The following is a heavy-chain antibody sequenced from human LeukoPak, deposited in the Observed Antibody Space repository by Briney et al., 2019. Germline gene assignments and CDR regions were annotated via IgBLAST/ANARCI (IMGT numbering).Heavy chain of an antibody. CDR1: GFTFSSYA. CDR3: AKDLDALLWFGELLSPHYYYYGMDV. Sequence: GGSLRLSCAASGFTFSSYAMSWVRQAPGKGLEWVSAISGSGGSTYYADSVKGRFTISRDNSKNTLYLQMDSLRAEDTAVYYCAKDLDALLWFGELLSPHYYYYGMDVWGQGTTVTVSS. J-gene: IGHJ6*02. V-gene: IGHV3-23*01. D-gene: IGHD3-10*01. CDR2: ISGSGGST.